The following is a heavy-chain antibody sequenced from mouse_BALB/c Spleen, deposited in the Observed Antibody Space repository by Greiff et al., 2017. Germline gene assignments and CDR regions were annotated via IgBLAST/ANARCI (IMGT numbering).Heavy chain of an antibody. J-gene: IGHJ4*01. CDR3: ARAEGLYGKNAMDY. V-gene: IGHV5-4*02. CDR1: GFTFSDYY. CDR2: ISDGGSYT. Sequence: EVQLVESGGGLVKPGGSLKLSCAASGFTFSDYYMYWVRQTPEKRLEWVATISDGGSYTYYPDSVEGRFTISRDNAKNNLYLQMISLKSEDTAMYYCARAEGLYGKNAMDYWGQGTAVTVSS. D-gene: IGHD2-1*01.